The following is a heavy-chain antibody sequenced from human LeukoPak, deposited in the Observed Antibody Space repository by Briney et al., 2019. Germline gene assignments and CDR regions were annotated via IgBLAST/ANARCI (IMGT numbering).Heavy chain of an antibody. D-gene: IGHD5-18*01. V-gene: IGHV3-48*03. CDR3: ARSTTIQVWPHMDV. J-gene: IGHJ6*03. Sequence: GGSLRLSXAASGFTFSSYEMNWVRQAPGRGLEWVSYISRSGSTIYYADSVKGRFTISRDNAKNSLYLQINSLRAEDTAVYYCARSTTIQVWPHMDVWGKRTTVTVSS. CDR1: GFTFSSYE. CDR2: ISRSGSTI.